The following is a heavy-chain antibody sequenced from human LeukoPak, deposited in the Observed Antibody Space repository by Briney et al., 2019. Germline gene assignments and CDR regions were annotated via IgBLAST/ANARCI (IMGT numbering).Heavy chain of an antibody. Sequence: PGRSLRLSCAASGFTFSSYAMHWVRQAPGKGLEWVAVISYDGSNKYYADSVKGRSTISRDNSKNTLYLQMNSLRAEDTAVYYCARAGGMVYFDYWGQGTLVTVSS. D-gene: IGHD2-15*01. J-gene: IGHJ4*02. CDR2: ISYDGSNK. V-gene: IGHV3-30*04. CDR3: ARAGGMVYFDY. CDR1: GFTFSSYA.